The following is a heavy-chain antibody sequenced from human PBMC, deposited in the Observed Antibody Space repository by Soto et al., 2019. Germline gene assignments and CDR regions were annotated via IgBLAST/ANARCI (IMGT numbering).Heavy chain of an antibody. CDR1: GYSFTSYW. J-gene: IGHJ6*02. V-gene: IGHV5-10-1*01. CDR2: IDPSDSYT. Sequence: PGESLKISCKGSGYSFTSYWISWVRQMPGKGLEWMGRIDPSDSYTNYSPSFQGHVTISADKSISTAYLQWSSLKASDTAMYYCARYVGYCSSTSCYKRENYYYYYGMDVWGQGTTVTVSS. D-gene: IGHD2-2*02. CDR3: ARYVGYCSSTSCYKRENYYYYYGMDV.